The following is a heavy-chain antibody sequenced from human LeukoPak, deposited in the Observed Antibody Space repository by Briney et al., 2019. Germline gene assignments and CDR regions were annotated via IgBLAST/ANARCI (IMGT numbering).Heavy chain of an antibody. CDR1: GFTFSNFA. CDR3: VYQVMGAVE. V-gene: IGHV3-64D*09. CDR2: ISRTGGGT. J-gene: IGHJ1*01. D-gene: IGHD1-26*01. Sequence: GGSLRLSCLASGFTFSNFAMHWVRQGPGKGLEYVSGISRTGGGTYYADSVQGRFTISRDNSKYTLYLQMSSLRPEDTAVYYCVYQVMGAVEWGQGTLVTVSS.